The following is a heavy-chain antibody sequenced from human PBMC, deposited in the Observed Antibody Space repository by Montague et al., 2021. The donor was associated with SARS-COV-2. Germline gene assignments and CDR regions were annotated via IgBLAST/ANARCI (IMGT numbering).Heavy chain of an antibody. CDR3: VRDQVTMLREADTFDV. CDR1: GFIFGHYA. J-gene: IGHJ3*01. D-gene: IGHD3-10*02. V-gene: IGHV3-49*04. CDR2: IRSNTYGAAT. Sequence: SLRLSCAASGFIFGHYALSWVRQAPGRGLEWVGSIRSNTYGAATNYAASVGGRFTISRDDSRSIAYLQMSSLKTDDTGLYYCVRDQVTMLREADTFDVWGQGTLVTVSS.